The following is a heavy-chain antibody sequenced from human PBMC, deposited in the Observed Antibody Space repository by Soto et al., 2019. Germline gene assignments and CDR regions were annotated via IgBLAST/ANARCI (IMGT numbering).Heavy chain of an antibody. J-gene: IGHJ4*02. CDR2: LDYEEGER. V-gene: IGHV1-24*01. Sequence: ASVKVSCKISGHTLTEFSIHWVRQAPGKGLEWMGSLDYEEGERSFAHRFQGRLTVTEDTSTDTAYMELSSLMSEDTAVYYCAAGVTTFDYWGQGTLVTVSS. CDR3: AAGVTTFDY. CDR1: GHTLTEFS. D-gene: IGHD4-17*01.